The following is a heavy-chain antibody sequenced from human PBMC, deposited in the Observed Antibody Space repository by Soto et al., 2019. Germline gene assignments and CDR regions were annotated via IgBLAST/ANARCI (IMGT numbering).Heavy chain of an antibody. CDR2: IIPIFGTA. D-gene: IGHD5-12*01. V-gene: IGHV1-69*13. CDR1: GGTFSSYA. J-gene: IGHJ4*02. CDR3: ARGGEERWLQSRLDY. Sequence: SVKVSCKASGGTFSSYAISWVRQAPGQGLEWMGGIIPIFGTANYAQKFQGRVTITADESTSTAYMELSSLRPEDTAVYYCARGGEERWLQSRLDYWGQGTLVTVSS.